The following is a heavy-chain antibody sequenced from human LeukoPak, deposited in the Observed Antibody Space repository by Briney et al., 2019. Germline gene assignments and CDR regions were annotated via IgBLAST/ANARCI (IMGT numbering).Heavy chain of an antibody. CDR1: GGTFSSYA. J-gene: IGHJ4*02. CDR2: IIPIVGTA. D-gene: IGHD3-16*02. Sequence: SVKVSCKASGGTFSSYAISWVRHAPGQGLEWMGGIIPIVGTANYTQKLRGRVTITTDESTSTAYMELSSLRSEDTAVYYCARSPSVWGSYRFDYWGQGTLVTVSS. CDR3: ARSPSVWGSYRFDY. V-gene: IGHV1-69*05.